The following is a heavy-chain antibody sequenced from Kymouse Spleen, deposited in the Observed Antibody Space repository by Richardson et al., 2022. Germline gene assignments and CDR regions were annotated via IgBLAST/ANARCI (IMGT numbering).Heavy chain of an antibody. J-gene: IGHJ4*02. CDR1: GFTFSSYG. CDR3: ARDITGTRDFDY. Sequence: QVQLVESGGGVVQPGRSLRLSCAASGFTFSSYGMHWVRQAPGKGLEWVAVIWYDGSNKYYADSVKGRFTISRDNSKNTLYLQMNSLRAEDTAVYYCARDITGTRDFDYWGQGTLVTVSS. CDR2: IWYDGSNK. V-gene: IGHV3-33*01. D-gene: IGHD1-7*01.